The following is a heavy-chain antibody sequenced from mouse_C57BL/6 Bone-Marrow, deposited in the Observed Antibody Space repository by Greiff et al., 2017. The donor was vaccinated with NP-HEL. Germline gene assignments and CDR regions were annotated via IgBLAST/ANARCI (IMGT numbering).Heavy chain of an antibody. D-gene: IGHD2-3*01. CDR1: GYTFTSYW. CDR2: ISPGNSDT. J-gene: IGHJ1*03. CDR3: TRGLLLYWYFDV. Sequence: EVQLQQSGTVLARPGASVKMSCKTSGYTFTSYWMHWVKQRPGQGLEWIGAISPGNSDTSYNQKFKGKAKLTAVTSASTAYMELSSLTNEDSAVDYCTRGLLLYWYFDVWGTGTTVTVSS. V-gene: IGHV1-5*01.